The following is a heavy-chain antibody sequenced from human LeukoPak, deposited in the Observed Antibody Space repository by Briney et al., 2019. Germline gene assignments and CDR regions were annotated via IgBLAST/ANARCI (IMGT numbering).Heavy chain of an antibody. D-gene: IGHD2-21*01. Sequence: PGGSLRLSCAASGFTFSSYWMSWVRQAPGKGLEWVANIKQDGSEKYYVDSVKGRSTISRDNARNSVFLEMHSLRVDDTAVYYCARVIYYQEGGALFRGLKSSRRSSYFDYWGQGALITVSS. V-gene: IGHV3-7*01. CDR1: GFTFSSYW. CDR3: ARVIYYQEGGALFRGLKSSRRSSYFDY. J-gene: IGHJ4*02. CDR2: IKQDGSEK.